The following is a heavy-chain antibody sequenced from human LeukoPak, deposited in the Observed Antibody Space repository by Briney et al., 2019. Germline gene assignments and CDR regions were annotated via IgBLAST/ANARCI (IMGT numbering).Heavy chain of an antibody. Sequence: PGGSLRLSCAASGFTLSSNYMSWVRQAPGKGLEWVSVINSSGGSTNYADSVKGRFTISRDNSKNTLYLQMNSLRAEDTAVYYCAKGYTMIKDFDYWGQGTLVTVSS. CDR2: INSSGGST. D-gene: IGHD3-22*01. J-gene: IGHJ4*02. V-gene: IGHV3-23*01. CDR3: AKGYTMIKDFDY. CDR1: GFTLSSNY.